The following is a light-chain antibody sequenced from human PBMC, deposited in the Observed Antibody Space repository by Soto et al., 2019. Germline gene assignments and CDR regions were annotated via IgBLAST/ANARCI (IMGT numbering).Light chain of an antibody. J-gene: IGLJ3*02. CDR3: QSYDSSLSGSGV. CDR1: SSNIGAGYD. V-gene: IGLV1-40*01. Sequence: QAVVTQPPSVSGAPGQRVTISCTGNSSNIGAGYDVHWYQQLPGTAPKLLIYGDNNRPSGVPDRFSGSKSGTSASLAITGLQAEDEADYYCQSYDSSLSGSGVFGGGTKLTVL. CDR2: GDN.